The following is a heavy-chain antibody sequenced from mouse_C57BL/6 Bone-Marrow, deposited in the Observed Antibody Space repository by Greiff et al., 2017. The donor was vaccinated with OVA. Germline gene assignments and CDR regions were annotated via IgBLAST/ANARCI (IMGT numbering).Heavy chain of an antibody. Sequence: QVQLQQPGAELVKPGASVKLSCKASGYTFTSYWMHWVTQRPGQGLEWIGMMHPNSGSTNYNEKFKSTATLTVDKSSSTAYMQLISLTSEDTAIYYCARNPFYSGSRGTYFDYWGQGTTLTVSS. CDR3: ARNPFYSGSRGTYFDY. J-gene: IGHJ2*01. CDR1: GYTFTSYW. V-gene: IGHV1-64*01. D-gene: IGHD1-1*01. CDR2: MHPNSGST.